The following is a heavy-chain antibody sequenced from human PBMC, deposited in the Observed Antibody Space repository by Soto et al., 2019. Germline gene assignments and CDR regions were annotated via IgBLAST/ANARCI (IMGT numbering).Heavy chain of an antibody. Sequence: GGSLRLSCAASGLTVSSNYMSWVRQAPGKGLEWVAIIYSGGNTYYADSVKGRFTISRDNSRNTLYLQMNNLRAEDTAVYYCARDFRLDTAMLHDAFDIWGQGTVVTVSS. D-gene: IGHD5-18*01. CDR3: ARDFRLDTAMLHDAFDI. CDR2: IYSGGNT. V-gene: IGHV3-53*01. J-gene: IGHJ3*02. CDR1: GLTVSSNY.